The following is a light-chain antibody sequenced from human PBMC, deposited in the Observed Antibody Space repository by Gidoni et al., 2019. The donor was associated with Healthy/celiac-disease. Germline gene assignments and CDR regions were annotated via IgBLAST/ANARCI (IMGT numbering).Light chain of an antibody. CDR1: PSVNSN. J-gene: IGKJ1*01. Sequence: EIVMTQSPATLSVSPGERATLSCRASPSVNSNIDWYQQKPGQAPRLLIYGESTRATGIPARFSGSGSGTEFTLTISSLQSEDFEVYYCQQYNTWPPWTFGQGTKVEIK. CDR3: QQYNTWPPWT. CDR2: GES. V-gene: IGKV3-15*01.